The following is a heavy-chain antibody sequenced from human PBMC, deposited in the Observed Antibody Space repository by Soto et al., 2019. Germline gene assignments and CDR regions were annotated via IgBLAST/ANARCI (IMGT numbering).Heavy chain of an antibody. D-gene: IGHD6-13*01. J-gene: IGHJ5*02. CDR3: VRRHVSATGIDWFDP. CDR1: GYTLASYG. V-gene: IGHV1-3*01. CDR2: INAANGDT. Sequence: SVKVSCKACGYTLASYGIHWVRQAPGQRLEWMGWINAANGDTKYSPKFQGRVTITRDTSASTAYMELSSLRSEDTAVYYCVRRHVSATGIDWFDPWGQGTLVT.